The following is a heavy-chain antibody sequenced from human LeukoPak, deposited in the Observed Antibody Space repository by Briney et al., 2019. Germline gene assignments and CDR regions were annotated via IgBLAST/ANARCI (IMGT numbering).Heavy chain of an antibody. Sequence: SETLSLTCTVSGGSITSYYWSWIRQPPGKGLEWIGYISYSRSTNYNPSLKSRATMSLDTSKNQFSLNLNFVTAAGTAVYYCARGERPGCDYWGQGTLVTVSS. CDR2: ISYSRST. V-gene: IGHV4-59*01. CDR1: GGSITSYY. D-gene: IGHD6-6*01. CDR3: ARGERPGCDY. J-gene: IGHJ4*02.